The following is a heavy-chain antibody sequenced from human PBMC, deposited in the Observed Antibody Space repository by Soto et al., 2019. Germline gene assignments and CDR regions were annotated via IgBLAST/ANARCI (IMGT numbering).Heavy chain of an antibody. CDR2: IKSISDGGTT. Sequence: EVQLVESGGGLVKPGGSLRLSCAASGFTFSNAWMSWVRQAPGKGLEWVGRIKSISDGGTTDYAEPVKGRFTISRDDSKNTLYLQMNSLKTEDTAVYFCTTDAAIVWGQGTLVTVSS. CDR3: TTDAAIV. D-gene: IGHD1-26*01. J-gene: IGHJ4*02. CDR1: GFTFSNAW. V-gene: IGHV3-15*01.